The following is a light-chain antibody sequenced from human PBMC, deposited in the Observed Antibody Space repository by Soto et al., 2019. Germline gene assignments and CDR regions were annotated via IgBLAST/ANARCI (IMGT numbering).Light chain of an antibody. Sequence: EIVLTQSPGTLSLSPGERATLSCRASQSVSSSFLAWYQQKPGQAPRLLIYGASSRATGIPDRFSGSGSGTDFTLTISGLEPEDFAVYYCQQYDSSPWTFGQGTRVEMK. CDR3: QQYDSSPWT. CDR2: GAS. CDR1: QSVSSSF. V-gene: IGKV3-20*01. J-gene: IGKJ1*01.